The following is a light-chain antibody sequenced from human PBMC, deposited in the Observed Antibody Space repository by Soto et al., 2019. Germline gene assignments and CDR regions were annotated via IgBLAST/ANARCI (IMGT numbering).Light chain of an antibody. CDR3: QQYNSYSRA. J-gene: IGKJ1*01. CDR1: QSISSW. V-gene: IGKV1-5*03. Sequence: DIQMTQSPATASASVGDRVTITCRASQSISSWLAWYQQKPGKAPKLLIYKASSLESGVPSRFSGSGSGTEFTLTISSLQPDDFATYYCQQYNSYSRAFGQGTKVDI. CDR2: KAS.